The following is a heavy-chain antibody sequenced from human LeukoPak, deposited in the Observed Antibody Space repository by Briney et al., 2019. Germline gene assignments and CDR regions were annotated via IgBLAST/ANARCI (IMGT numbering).Heavy chain of an antibody. CDR2: ISGSGATT. Sequence: GGSLRLSCAASGFTFSSYTMSWVRQAPGKGLEWVSAISGSGATTYYADSVKGRFTISRDNSKNTLYLQMNSLRADDTAVYYCAKEKGSYGDPFDYWGQGTLVTVSS. CDR3: AKEKGSYGDPFDY. D-gene: IGHD4-17*01. CDR1: GFTFSSYT. J-gene: IGHJ4*02. V-gene: IGHV3-23*01.